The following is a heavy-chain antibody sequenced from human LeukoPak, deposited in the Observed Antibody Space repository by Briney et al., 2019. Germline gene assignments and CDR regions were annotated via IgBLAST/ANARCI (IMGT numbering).Heavy chain of an antibody. J-gene: IGHJ4*02. D-gene: IGHD3-22*01. V-gene: IGHV3-64*01. Sequence: VSLRLSCAASGFTFSSYAMHWVRHATVKGPEYISAISRNGGSTSYANSVKCRFTISRDNSKNTLYHQMDRLRADDMAVDYCASVGAGASTGYLAYWSQGTMVTVSS. CDR1: GFTFSSYA. CDR2: ISRNGGST. CDR3: ASVGAGASTGYLAY.